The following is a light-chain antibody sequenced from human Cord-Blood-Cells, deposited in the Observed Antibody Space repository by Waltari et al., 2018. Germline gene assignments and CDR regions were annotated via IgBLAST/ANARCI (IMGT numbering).Light chain of an antibody. V-gene: IGKV1-12*01. J-gene: IGKJ2*01. CDR2: AAS. CDR3: QQANSSPYT. CDR1: KGISSW. Sequence: MQMTPSPSSVSAAVGDRVTITCRARKGISSWLAWYQQQPGKAPKLLIYAASSWQSGVASRFSGSGSGTDLTRIISSLQAEDFATYYCQQANSSPYTFGQGTKLEIK.